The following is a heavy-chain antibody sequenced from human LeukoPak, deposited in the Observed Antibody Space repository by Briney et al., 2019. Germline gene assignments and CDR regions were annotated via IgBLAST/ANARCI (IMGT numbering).Heavy chain of an antibody. V-gene: IGHV4-39*01. CDR1: GASIKSRSYF. Sequence: PSETLSLTCTVSGASIKSRSYFWGWVRQPPGTGLEWVGNMFQNGNTHYNPSLKNRVTISVDMSKNQFFVNLTSVTAADTAVYYCVTSQWLTPTFWGQGTLVIVSS. J-gene: IGHJ4*02. D-gene: IGHD3-22*01. CDR2: MFQNGNT. CDR3: VTSQWLTPTF.